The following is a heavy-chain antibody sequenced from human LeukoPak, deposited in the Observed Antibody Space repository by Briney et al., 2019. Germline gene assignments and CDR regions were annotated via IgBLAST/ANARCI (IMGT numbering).Heavy chain of an antibody. CDR2: INHSGST. Sequence: PSETLSLTCAVYGGSFSGYYWSWIRQPPGKGLEWIGEINHSGSTNYNPSLKSRVTISVDTFKNQFSLKLSSVTAADTAVYYCARWNWDRDYWGQGTLVTVSS. CDR1: GGSFSGYY. CDR3: ARWNWDRDY. V-gene: IGHV4-34*01. J-gene: IGHJ4*02. D-gene: IGHD1-1*01.